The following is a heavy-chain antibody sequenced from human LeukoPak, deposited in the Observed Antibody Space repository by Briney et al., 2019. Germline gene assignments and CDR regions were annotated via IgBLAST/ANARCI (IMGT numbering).Heavy chain of an antibody. J-gene: IGHJ4*02. Sequence: SETLSLTCAVYGGSFSSYYWGWIRQPPGKGLEWIGSIYYSGSTYYNPSLKSRVTISVDTSKNQFSLKLSSVTAADTAVYYCAISIVGGSVDYWGQGTLVTVSS. CDR1: GGSFSSYY. D-gene: IGHD2-15*01. V-gene: IGHV4-39*01. CDR3: AISIVGGSVDY. CDR2: IYYSGST.